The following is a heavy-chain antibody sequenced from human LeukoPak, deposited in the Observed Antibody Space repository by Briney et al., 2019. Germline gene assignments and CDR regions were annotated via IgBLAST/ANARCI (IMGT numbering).Heavy chain of an antibody. CDR3: AKEPSYGDYVFYFDY. J-gene: IGHJ4*02. CDR1: GFTFSSYG. Sequence: GGSLRLSCAASGFTFSSYGMSWVRQAPGKGLEWVSAISGSGGSTYYADSVKGRFTISRDNSKNTLYLQMNSLRAEDTAVYYCAKEPSYGDYVFYFDYWGQGTLVTVSS. V-gene: IGHV3-23*01. CDR2: ISGSGGST. D-gene: IGHD4-17*01.